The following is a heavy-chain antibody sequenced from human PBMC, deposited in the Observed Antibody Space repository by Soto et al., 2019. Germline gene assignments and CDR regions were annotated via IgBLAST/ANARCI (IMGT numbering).Heavy chain of an antibody. CDR3: ARCSLVVVPAPGFDP. Sequence: SETLSLTCAVYGGSFSGYYWSWIRQPPGKGLEWIGEINHSGSTNYNPSLKSRVTISVDTSKNQFSLKLSSVSAADTALYYCARCSLVVVPAPGFDPWGRGTLVTVSS. CDR1: GGSFSGYY. D-gene: IGHD2-2*01. V-gene: IGHV4-34*01. J-gene: IGHJ5*02. CDR2: INHSGST.